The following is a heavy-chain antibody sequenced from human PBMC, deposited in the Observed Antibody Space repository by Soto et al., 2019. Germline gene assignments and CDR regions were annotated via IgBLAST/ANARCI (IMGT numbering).Heavy chain of an antibody. CDR2: IFYSGST. V-gene: IGHV4-39*01. CDR3: ARQPTTGDTDLWFDP. Sequence: SETLSLTCNVSGGSISTSRSYWAWIRQPPGKGLEWLANIFYSGSTYYNPSLASRVTVSVDTSKDEFSLKLRSVTAADTAVYYCARQPTTGDTDLWFDPWCQGTLVTVSS. D-gene: IGHD2-21*01. CDR1: GGSISTSRSY. J-gene: IGHJ5*02.